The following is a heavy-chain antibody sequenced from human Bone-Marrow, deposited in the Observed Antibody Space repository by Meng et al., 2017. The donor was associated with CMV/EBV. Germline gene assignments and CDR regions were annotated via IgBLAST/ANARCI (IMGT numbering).Heavy chain of an antibody. CDR1: GFSFSDYY. CDR2: ISSSSTI. V-gene: IGHV3-69-1*01. CDR3: ARGGAGTDGMDV. Sequence: GESLKISCAASGFSFSDYYMNWVRQAPGKGLEWVSSISSSSTIYYADSVKGRFTISRDNAKNSLYLQMNSLRAEDTAVYYCARGGAGTDGMDVWGQGTTVTVSS. J-gene: IGHJ6*02. D-gene: IGHD6-13*01.